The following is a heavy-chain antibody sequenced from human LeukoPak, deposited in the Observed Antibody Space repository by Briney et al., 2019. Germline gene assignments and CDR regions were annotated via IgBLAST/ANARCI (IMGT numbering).Heavy chain of an antibody. CDR1: GFTFSSYW. D-gene: IGHD3-10*01. Sequence: GGSLRLSCAASGFTFSSYWMSWVRQAPGKGLEWVANIKQDGSEKYYVDSVKGRFTISRDNAKNSLYLQMNSLRAEDTAVYYCARDHTLWPDAFDIWGQGTMVTVSS. CDR2: IKQDGSEK. J-gene: IGHJ3*02. V-gene: IGHV3-7*01. CDR3: ARDHTLWPDAFDI.